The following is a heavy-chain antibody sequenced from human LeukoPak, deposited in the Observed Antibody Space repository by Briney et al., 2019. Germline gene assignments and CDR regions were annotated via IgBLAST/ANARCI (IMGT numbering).Heavy chain of an antibody. J-gene: IGHJ6*02. CDR1: GFTFSNYD. CDR2: INPGSSIK. CDR3: ARSEPYYDILTGYYYYYYGMDV. V-gene: IGHV3-48*04. Sequence: PGGSLRLSCEASGFTFSNYDMNWVRQAPGKGLEWISDINPGSSIKYYADSVKGRFTISRDNAKNSLYLQMNSLRAEDTAVYYCARSEPYYDILTGYYYYYYGMDVWGQGTTVTVSS. D-gene: IGHD3-9*01.